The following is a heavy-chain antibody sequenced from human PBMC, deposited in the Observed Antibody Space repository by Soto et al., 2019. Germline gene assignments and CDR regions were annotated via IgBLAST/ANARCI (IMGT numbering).Heavy chain of an antibody. CDR2: INESGST. CDR3: ARGSGIVALPGELEDVNYDY. CDR1: GQSFSGHS. D-gene: IGHD1-1*01. J-gene: IGHJ4*02. Sequence: QVQLQQWGAGLVKPSETLSLSCAVYGQSFSGHSWAWIRQPPGKGLEWIGEINESGSTYYNPSLNSRVNISTDTSKNQFSLKLSSVSAADTAAYFCARGSGIVALPGELEDVNYDYWGQGTLVNVSS. V-gene: IGHV4-34*01.